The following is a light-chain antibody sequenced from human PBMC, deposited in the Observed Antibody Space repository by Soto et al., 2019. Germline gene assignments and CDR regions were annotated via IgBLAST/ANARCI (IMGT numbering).Light chain of an antibody. CDR2: LGS. CDR3: MQGTHWPIT. Sequence: ILMTQSPLSLPVTPGEPASISCRSSQSLLHSNGYNYLDWYLQKPGQSPQLLIYLGSNRASGVPARFSGSGSGTDFALKISRVEAEDVGVYYCMQGTHWPITFGQGTRLEI. CDR1: QSLLHSNGYNY. J-gene: IGKJ5*01. V-gene: IGKV2-28*01.